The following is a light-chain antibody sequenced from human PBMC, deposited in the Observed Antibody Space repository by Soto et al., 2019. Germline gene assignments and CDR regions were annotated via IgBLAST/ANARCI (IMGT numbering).Light chain of an antibody. CDR2: DVS. V-gene: IGLV2-11*01. CDR1: SSDVGGYNY. J-gene: IGLJ2*01. CDR3: CSYAGSNTLVV. Sequence: QSALTQPRSVSGSPGQSVTISCTGTSSDVGGYNYVSWYQQHPGKAPKLMIYDVSKRPSGVPDRFSGSKSGNAASLTISGLQAEDEGDYYCCSYAGSNTLVVFAGGTKLTVL.